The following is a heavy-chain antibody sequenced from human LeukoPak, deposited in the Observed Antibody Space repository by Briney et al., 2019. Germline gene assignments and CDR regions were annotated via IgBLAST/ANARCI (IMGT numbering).Heavy chain of an antibody. CDR1: GYTFTSHG. J-gene: IGHJ4*02. V-gene: IGHV1-18*04. CDR3: ARDPRNYYDSSGYSVNFDY. D-gene: IGHD3-22*01. CDR2: ISDNSGNT. Sequence: ASVKLSCKASGYTFTSHGISWVRHGPGQGLEWVGWISDNSGNTKNAQKLKGRVTMTTDTSTSTAYMELRSLRSDDTAVYYWARDPRNYYDSSGYSVNFDYWGQGTLVTVPS.